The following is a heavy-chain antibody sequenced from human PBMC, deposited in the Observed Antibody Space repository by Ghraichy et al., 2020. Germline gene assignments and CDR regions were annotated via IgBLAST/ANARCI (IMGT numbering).Heavy chain of an antibody. CDR1: GFDVSINR. CDR3: ARDLWAFDI. J-gene: IGHJ3*02. D-gene: IGHD2-21*01. Sequence: GGSLRLSCVGSGFDVSINRMSWVRQAPGKGLEWVSAIYSGCTTDYADSVKGRFTFSRDNSKTTVYLQMNSLRVDDTAVYYCARDLWAFDIWGQGTLVTVSS. CDR2: IYSGCTT. V-gene: IGHV3-53*01.